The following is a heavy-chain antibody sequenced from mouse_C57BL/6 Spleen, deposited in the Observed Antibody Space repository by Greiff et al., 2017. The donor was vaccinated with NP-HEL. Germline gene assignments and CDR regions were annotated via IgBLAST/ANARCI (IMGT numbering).Heavy chain of an antibody. V-gene: IGHV3-6*01. Sequence: RLVESGPGLVKPSQSLSLTCSVTGYSITSGYYWNWIRQFPGNKLEWMGYISYDGSNNYNPSLKNRISITRDTSKNQFFLKLNSVTTEDTATYYCARGGVSGDYWGQGTSVTVSS. CDR3: ARGGVSGDY. CDR2: ISYDGSN. CDR1: GYSITSGYY. D-gene: IGHD3-1*01. J-gene: IGHJ4*01.